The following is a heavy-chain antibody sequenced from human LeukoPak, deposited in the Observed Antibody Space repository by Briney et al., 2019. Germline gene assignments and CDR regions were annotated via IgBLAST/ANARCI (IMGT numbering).Heavy chain of an antibody. CDR3: ARGRGAHYDSSGYYSPQYNWFDP. Sequence: GSLRLSCAASGFTVSSNYMSWVRQPPGKGLEWIGYIYYSGSTNYNPSLKSRVTISVDTSKNQFSLKLSSVTAADTAVYYCARGRGAHYDSSGYYSPQYNWFDPWGQGTLVTVSS. CDR1: GFTVSSNY. D-gene: IGHD3-22*01. V-gene: IGHV4-59*02. J-gene: IGHJ5*02. CDR2: IYYSGST.